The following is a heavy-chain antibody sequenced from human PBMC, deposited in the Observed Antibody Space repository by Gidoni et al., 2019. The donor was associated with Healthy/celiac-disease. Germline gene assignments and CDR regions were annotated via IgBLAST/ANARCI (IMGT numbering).Heavy chain of an antibody. CDR2: INPSGGST. Sequence: QVQLVQSGAEVKKPGASVKVSCKASGYTFTSHYMHWVRQAPGQGLEWMGIINPSGGSTSYAQKFQGRVTMTRDTSTSTVYMELSSLRSEDTAVYYCARDRGGTTVVTPGGDAFDIWGQGTMVTVSS. D-gene: IGHD4-17*01. V-gene: IGHV1-46*01. CDR3: ARDRGGTTVVTPGGDAFDI. CDR1: GYTFTSHY. J-gene: IGHJ3*02.